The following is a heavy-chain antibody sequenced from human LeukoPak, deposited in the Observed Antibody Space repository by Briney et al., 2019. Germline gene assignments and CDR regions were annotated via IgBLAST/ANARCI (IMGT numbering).Heavy chain of an antibody. D-gene: IGHD4-17*01. CDR3: ARHGEGFDY. Sequence: GGSLRLSCVASGFTFSSYWMSWVRQAPGKGLEWVANIKQYGSDNYYVDSVKRRFTISRDHAKNSLYLQMNSLRAEDTAVYYCARHGEGFDYWGQGTLVTVSS. CDR1: GFTFSSYW. CDR2: IKQYGSDN. J-gene: IGHJ4*02. V-gene: IGHV3-7*01.